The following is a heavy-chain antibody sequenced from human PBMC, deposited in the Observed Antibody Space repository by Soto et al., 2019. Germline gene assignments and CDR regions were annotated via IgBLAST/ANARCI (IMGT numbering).Heavy chain of an antibody. CDR2: ITGSGGST. D-gene: IGHD3-22*01. Sequence: GGSLRLSCAASGFTFSSYAMSWVRQVPGKGLEWVSGITGSGGSTYYADSVKGRFAISRDNSKNTLYLQMNSLRAEDTAIYYCAKDYYYYYSSGNPPWGQGTLVTVSS. CDR1: GFTFSSYA. V-gene: IGHV3-23*01. CDR3: AKDYYYYYSSGNPP. J-gene: IGHJ5*02.